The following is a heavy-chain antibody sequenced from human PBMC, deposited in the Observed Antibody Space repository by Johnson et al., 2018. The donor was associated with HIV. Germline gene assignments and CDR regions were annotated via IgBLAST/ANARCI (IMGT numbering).Heavy chain of an antibody. J-gene: IGHJ3*02. CDR2: ISYDGSTI. CDR3: ARDLGPSDDAFDI. CDR1: GFTFSSYG. Sequence: QVQLVESGGGVVQPGRSLRLSCAASGFTFSSYGMHWVRQAPGKGLEWVAVISYDGSTIYYADSVKGRFTISRDNSKNTLYLQMNSLRAEDTAVYYCARDLGPSDDAFDIWGQGTMVTVSS. V-gene: IGHV3-30*19.